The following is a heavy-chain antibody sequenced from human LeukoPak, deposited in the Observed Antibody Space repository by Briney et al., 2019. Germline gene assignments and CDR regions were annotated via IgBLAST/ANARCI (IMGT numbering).Heavy chain of an antibody. J-gene: IGHJ6*02. V-gene: IGHV3-30*04. Sequence: GRSLRLSCAASGFTFSIHTMHWVRQAPGRGLEWVAVMSYDGSNKYYADSVKGRFTISRDNSKNTLYLQTKSLRAEDTAVYYCARAAFGTSNFYYYYGMDVWGQGTTVTVSS. CDR2: MSYDGSNK. CDR1: GFTFSIHT. D-gene: IGHD2-2*01. CDR3: ARAAFGTSNFYYYYGMDV.